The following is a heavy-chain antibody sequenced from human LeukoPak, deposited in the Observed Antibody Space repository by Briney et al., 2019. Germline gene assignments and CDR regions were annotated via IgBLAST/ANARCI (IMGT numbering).Heavy chain of an antibody. CDR3: ARGPYSYGFDY. D-gene: IGHD5-18*01. Sequence: ASVKFSRKASGYTFTSYDINWVRQATGQGLEWMGWMNPNSGNTGYAQKFQGRVTITRNTSISTAYMELSSLRSEDTAVYYCARGPYSYGFDYWGQGTLVTVSS. CDR2: MNPNSGNT. CDR1: GYTFTSYD. J-gene: IGHJ4*02. V-gene: IGHV1-8*03.